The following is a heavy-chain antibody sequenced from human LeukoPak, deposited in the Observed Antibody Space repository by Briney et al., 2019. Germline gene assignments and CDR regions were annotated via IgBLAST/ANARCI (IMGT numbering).Heavy chain of an antibody. CDR3: ARGGRFGRDFDY. Sequence: SETLSLTCTVSGGSISSSSYYWGWIRQPPGKGLEWIGTIYYSGSTYYNPSLKSRVTISVDTSKNQFSLKLSSVTAADTAVYYCARGGRFGRDFDYWGQGTLVTVSS. J-gene: IGHJ4*02. CDR1: GGSISSSSYY. CDR2: IYYSGST. D-gene: IGHD3-10*01. V-gene: IGHV4-39*07.